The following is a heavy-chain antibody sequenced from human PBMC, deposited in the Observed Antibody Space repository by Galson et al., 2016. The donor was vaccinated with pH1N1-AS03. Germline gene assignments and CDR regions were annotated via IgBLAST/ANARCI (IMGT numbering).Heavy chain of an antibody. Sequence: SLRLSCAASGFTFSHYGMHWVRQAPGKGLEWVAVISYDGSNEYYADSVKGRFTISRDDSKNTLSLQMNTLRSGDTAVYYCARDDYGGTSRLDYWGHGILVTVSS. CDR2: ISYDGSNE. V-gene: IGHV3-30*03. CDR1: GFTFSHYG. CDR3: ARDDYGGTSRLDY. D-gene: IGHD4-23*01. J-gene: IGHJ4*01.